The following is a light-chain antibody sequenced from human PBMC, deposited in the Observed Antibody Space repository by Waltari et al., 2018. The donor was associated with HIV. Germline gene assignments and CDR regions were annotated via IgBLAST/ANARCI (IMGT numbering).Light chain of an antibody. V-gene: IGLV2-14*01. Sequence: QSALTQPASVSGSLGQSITIPCTGTSSDVGASNSVSWYQQRPGKVPKLLIYEVNSRPSGIDNRFSGSKSGNTASLTISGLQVEDEADYYCSSFTGSNTYVFGSGTKVTVL. CDR2: EVN. CDR1: SSDVGASNS. J-gene: IGLJ1*01. CDR3: SSFTGSNTYV.